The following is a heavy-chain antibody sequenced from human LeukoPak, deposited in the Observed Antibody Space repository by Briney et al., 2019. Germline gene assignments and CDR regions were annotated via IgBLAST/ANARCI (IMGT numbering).Heavy chain of an antibody. CDR3: ARSRTLRGSSWYNWFDP. J-gene: IGHJ5*02. CDR2: ISAYNGNT. D-gene: IGHD6-13*01. V-gene: IGHV1-18*01. CDR1: GYTFTSYG. Sequence: GASVKVSCKASGYTFTSYGISWVRQAPGQGLEWMGWISAYNGNTNYAQKLQGRVTMTTDTSTSTAYMELRSLRSDDTAVYYCARSRTLRGSSWYNWFDPWGQGTLVTVSS.